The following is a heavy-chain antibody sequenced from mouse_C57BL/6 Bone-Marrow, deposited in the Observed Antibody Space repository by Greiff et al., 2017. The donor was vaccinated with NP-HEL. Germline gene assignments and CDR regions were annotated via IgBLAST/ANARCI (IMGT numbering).Heavy chain of an antibody. CDR1: GFTFSSYG. V-gene: IGHV5-6*02. CDR2: ISSGGSYT. CDR3: ARHEGRGFAY. D-gene: IGHD3-3*01. Sequence: DVMLVESGGDLVKPGGSLKLSCAASGFTFSSYGMSWVRQTPDKRLEWVATISSGGSYTYYPDSVKGRFTISRDNAKNTLYLQMSSLKSEDTAMYYCARHEGRGFAYWGQGTLVTVSA. J-gene: IGHJ3*01.